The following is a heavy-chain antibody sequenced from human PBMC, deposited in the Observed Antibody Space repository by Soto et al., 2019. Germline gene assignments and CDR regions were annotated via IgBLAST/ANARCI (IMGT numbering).Heavy chain of an antibody. Sequence: GGSLRLSCAASGFTFSSYAMHWVRQAPGKGLEYVSAISSNGGSTYYANSVKGRFTISRDNSKNTLYLQMGSLRAEDMAVYYWARGVVGATLYDYWGQGTLVTVSS. CDR3: ARGVVGATLYDY. CDR1: GFTFSSYA. V-gene: IGHV3-64*01. D-gene: IGHD1-26*01. CDR2: ISSNGGST. J-gene: IGHJ4*02.